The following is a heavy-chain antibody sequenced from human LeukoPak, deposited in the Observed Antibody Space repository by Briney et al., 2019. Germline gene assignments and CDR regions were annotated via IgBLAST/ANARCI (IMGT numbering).Heavy chain of an antibody. CDR3: AKDSAEQWLVMGSSKYGMDV. CDR1: GFTFTNYA. D-gene: IGHD6-19*01. Sequence: QPGGSLRLSCAASGFTFTNYAMHWVRQAPGKGLEWVAVISYDGSNKYYVDSVKGRFTISRDNSKNTLYLQMNSLRAEDTAVYYCAKDSAEQWLVMGSSKYGMDVWGQGTTVTVSS. V-gene: IGHV3-30*18. J-gene: IGHJ6*02. CDR2: ISYDGSNK.